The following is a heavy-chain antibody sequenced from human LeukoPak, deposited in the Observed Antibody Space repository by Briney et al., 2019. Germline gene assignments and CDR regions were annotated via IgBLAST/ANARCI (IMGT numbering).Heavy chain of an antibody. CDR1: GYTFSSYG. V-gene: IGHV1-18*01. D-gene: IGHD3-22*01. J-gene: IGHJ3*02. Sequence: ASVKVSCKASGYTFSSYGISWVRQAPGQGLEWMGWISAYNGNTNYAQNLQGRVTMTTDTSTSTAYLQLRSLRPDDTAVYYCAKDSSGYSHRPPDAFDIWGQGTMVTVSS. CDR3: AKDSSGYSHRPPDAFDI. CDR2: ISAYNGNT.